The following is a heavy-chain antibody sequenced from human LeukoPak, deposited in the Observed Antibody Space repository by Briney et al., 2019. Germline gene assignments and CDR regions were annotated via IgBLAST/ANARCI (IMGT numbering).Heavy chain of an antibody. V-gene: IGHV4-34*01. CDR2: INHSGST. Sequence: PSGTPSLTSAVYGGAFSGFYWSWIRQPPRKGVGWVWEINHSGSTNYNPSLKSRVTISVDTSKNQFSLKLSSVTAADTAVYYCARRSSFPLATFDYWGQGTLVTVSS. J-gene: IGHJ4*01. D-gene: IGHD5-12*01. CDR1: GGAFSGFY. CDR3: ARRSSFPLATFDY.